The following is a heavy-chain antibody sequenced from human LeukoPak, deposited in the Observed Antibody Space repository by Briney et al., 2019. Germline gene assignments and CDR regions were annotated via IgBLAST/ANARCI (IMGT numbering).Heavy chain of an antibody. V-gene: IGHV4-39*07. Sequence: PSEALSLTCTISDDSISGTNYYWGWIRQPPGKGLEWIGSISYIGSTYYNPSLKSRATVSVDRSKNQVSLKLTSVTAADTAIYYCVRGDNYDFWSRLDSWGQGTLVTVSS. D-gene: IGHD3-3*01. CDR1: DDSISGTNYY. CDR2: ISYIGST. CDR3: VRGDNYDFWSRLDS. J-gene: IGHJ4*02.